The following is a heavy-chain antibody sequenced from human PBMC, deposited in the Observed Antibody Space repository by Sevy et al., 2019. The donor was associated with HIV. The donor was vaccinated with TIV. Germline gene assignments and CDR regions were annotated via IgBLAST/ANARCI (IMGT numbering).Heavy chain of an antibody. CDR3: PRGKSGYGYALNY. CDR1: GFTVNSNY. Sequence: GGSLRLSCAASGFTVNSNYMTWVRQAPGKGLEGVSVIYSDGTTYHADSVKDRFTISRDNSKNTLYLQMNSLRAEDTAVYYCPRGKSGYGYALNYWGQGTLVTVSS. D-gene: IGHD5-18*01. CDR2: IYSDGTT. J-gene: IGHJ4*02. V-gene: IGHV3-66*01.